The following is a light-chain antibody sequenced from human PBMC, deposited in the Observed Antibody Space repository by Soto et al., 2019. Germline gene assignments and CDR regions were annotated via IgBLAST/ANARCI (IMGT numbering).Light chain of an antibody. CDR3: QQYYSYTPIT. Sequence: AIRMTQSPSSFSASTGDRVTITCRASQGISSYLAWYQQKPGKAPKLLIYAASTLQSGVPSRFSGSGSGTDFTLTISFLQSEDFATYYCQQYYSYTPITFGQGTRLEIK. V-gene: IGKV1-8*01. CDR1: QGISSY. CDR2: AAS. J-gene: IGKJ5*01.